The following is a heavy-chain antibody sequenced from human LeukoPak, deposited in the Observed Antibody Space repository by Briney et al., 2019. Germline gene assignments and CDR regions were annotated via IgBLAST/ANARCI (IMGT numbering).Heavy chain of an antibody. CDR3: AKQLSKAVAGAFDY. CDR1: GFTFSDYY. Sequence: GGSLRLSCAASGFTFSDYYMSWIRQAPGKGLEWVSYISSSGSTIYYADSVKGRFTISRDNAKNSLYLQMNSLRAEDTAVYYCAKQLSKAVAGAFDYWGQGTLVTVSS. J-gene: IGHJ4*02. V-gene: IGHV3-11*04. CDR2: ISSSGSTI. D-gene: IGHD6-19*01.